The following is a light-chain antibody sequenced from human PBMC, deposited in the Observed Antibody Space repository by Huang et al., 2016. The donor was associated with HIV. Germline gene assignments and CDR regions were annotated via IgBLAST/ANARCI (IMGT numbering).Light chain of an antibody. V-gene: IGKV3-11*01. J-gene: IGKJ5*01. Sequence: PGERATLSCRASQSVSSFLAWYQQKPGQAPRLLIHDASNRATGIPARFSGSGSGTYFTLTISSLEPEDFAIYYCQQRNNWITFGQGTRLEIK. CDR1: QSVSSF. CDR3: QQRNNWIT. CDR2: DAS.